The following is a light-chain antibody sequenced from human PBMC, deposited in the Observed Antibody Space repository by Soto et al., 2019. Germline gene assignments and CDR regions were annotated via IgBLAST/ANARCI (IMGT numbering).Light chain of an antibody. CDR2: DAT. CDR1: QSVASY. Sequence: EIVLTQSPATLSLSPGDRATLSCRASQSVASYLAWYQQKPGRAPTLLIYDATNRATGIPARFSGSGSGTEFTLTINSLQSEDFAVYYCQQYNDWPRTFGQGTKVEIK. CDR3: QQYNDWPRT. J-gene: IGKJ1*01. V-gene: IGKV3-11*01.